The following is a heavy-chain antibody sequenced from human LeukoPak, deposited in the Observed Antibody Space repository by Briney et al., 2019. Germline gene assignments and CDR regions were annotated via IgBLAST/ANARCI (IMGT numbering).Heavy chain of an antibody. Sequence: GGSLRLSCAASGLTFSSFVMSWVRQARGKGLEWVSTFSGSGDSTYYAASVKGRFAISRDNSKNTLYLQMSSLRAEDTAVYYCAKADSGVNTAVDYWGQGTLVTVSS. J-gene: IGHJ4*02. V-gene: IGHV3-23*01. D-gene: IGHD4-17*01. CDR1: GLTFSSFV. CDR2: FSGSGDST. CDR3: AKADSGVNTAVDY.